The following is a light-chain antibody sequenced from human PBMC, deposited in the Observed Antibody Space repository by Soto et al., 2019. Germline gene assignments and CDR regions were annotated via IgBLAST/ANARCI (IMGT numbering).Light chain of an antibody. CDR3: SSYTSISTLV. V-gene: IGLV2-14*03. CDR1: SSDVGGYNY. J-gene: IGLJ2*01. CDR2: DVS. Sequence: QSVLTQPASVSGSPGQSIIISCTGTSSDVGGYNYVSWYQQHPGKVPKLMISDVSNRPSGVSNRFSGSKSGNTASLTISGLQAEDEADYYCSSYTSISTLVFGGGTKLPVL.